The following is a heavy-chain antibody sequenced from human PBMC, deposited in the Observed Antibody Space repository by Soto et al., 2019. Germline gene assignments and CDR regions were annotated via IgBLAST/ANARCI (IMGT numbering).Heavy chain of an antibody. Sequence: SETLSLTCTVSGGSMSSYYWSWIRQPPGKGLEWIGCIYYSGSTNYNPSLKSRVTISVDTSKNQFSLKLSSVTAADTAVYYCARGKASFDYWGQGTLVTVSS. J-gene: IGHJ4*01. V-gene: IGHV4-59*01. CDR1: GGSMSSYY. CDR2: IYYSGST. CDR3: ARGKASFDY.